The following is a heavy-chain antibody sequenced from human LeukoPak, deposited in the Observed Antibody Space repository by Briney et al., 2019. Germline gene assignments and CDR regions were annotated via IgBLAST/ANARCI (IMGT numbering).Heavy chain of an antibody. CDR1: GFTFSSYS. V-gene: IGHV3-7*04. Sequence: GGSLRLSCAASGFTFSSYSMSWVRQAPGKGLEWVANIKQDGSEKNYVDSVKGRFTTSRDNAKNSLFLQMTSLRAEDTAVYYCTRGKSGFDFWGPGTVVTVSS. J-gene: IGHJ3*01. CDR3: TRGKSGFDF. D-gene: IGHD3-10*01. CDR2: IKQDGSEK.